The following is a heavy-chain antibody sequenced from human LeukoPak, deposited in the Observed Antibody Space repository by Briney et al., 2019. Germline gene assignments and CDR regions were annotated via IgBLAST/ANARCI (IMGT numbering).Heavy chain of an antibody. J-gene: IGHJ3*02. CDR2: IIPIFGTA. Sequence: SVKVSCKASGGTFSSYAISWVRQAPGQGLEWMGGIIPIFGTANYAQKFQGRVTITADESTSTAYMELSSLRSEDTAVYYCARTPHYYDSKGAFDIWGQGTMVTVSS. CDR1: GGTFSSYA. V-gene: IGHV1-69*13. CDR3: ARTPHYYDSKGAFDI. D-gene: IGHD3-22*01.